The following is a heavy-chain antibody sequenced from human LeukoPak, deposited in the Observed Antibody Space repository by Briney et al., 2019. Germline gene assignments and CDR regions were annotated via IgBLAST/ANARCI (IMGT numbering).Heavy chain of an antibody. Sequence: GGSLKISCQGSGSSFATYWIAWVRQVPGKGLEWMGIIYPGDSLTRYSPSFQGQVTISVDTSISTAYLQWSSLEASDTAMYYCARRRGAVTGTPYYFDYWGQGTLVTVSS. CDR1: GSSFATYW. CDR2: IYPGDSLT. D-gene: IGHD6-19*01. V-gene: IGHV5-51*01. J-gene: IGHJ4*02. CDR3: ARRRGAVTGTPYYFDY.